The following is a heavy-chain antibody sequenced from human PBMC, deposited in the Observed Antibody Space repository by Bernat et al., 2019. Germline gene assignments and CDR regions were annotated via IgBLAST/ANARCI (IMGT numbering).Heavy chain of an antibody. Sequence: QVQLVESGGGVVQPGRSLRLSCAASGFTLSSYAMHWVRQAPGKGLEWVAVISYDGSNKYYADSVKGRFTISRDNSKNTLYLHMNSLRAEDTAVYYCARDWCDSSPTYYYYCYGMDVWGQGTTVTVSS. CDR3: ARDWCDSSPTYYYYCYGMDV. CDR2: ISYDGSNK. CDR1: GFTLSSYA. V-gene: IGHV3-30-3*01. D-gene: IGHD6-13*01. J-gene: IGHJ6*02.